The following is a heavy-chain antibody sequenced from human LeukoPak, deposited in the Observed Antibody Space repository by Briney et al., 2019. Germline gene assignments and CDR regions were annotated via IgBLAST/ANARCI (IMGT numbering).Heavy chain of an antibody. CDR2: ISWDGGST. CDR3: AKSPAGREYYFDY. D-gene: IGHD3-10*01. J-gene: IGHJ4*02. CDR1: GFTFDDYA. Sequence: HGGSLRLSCAASGFTFDDYAMHWVRQAPGKGLEWVSLISWDGGSTYYADSVKGRFTISRDNSKNSLYLQMNSLRAEDTALYYCAKSPAGREYYFDYWGQGTLVTVSS. V-gene: IGHV3-43D*03.